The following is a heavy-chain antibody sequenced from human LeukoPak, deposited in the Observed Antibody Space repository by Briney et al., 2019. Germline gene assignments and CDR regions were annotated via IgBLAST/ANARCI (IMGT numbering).Heavy chain of an antibody. CDR2: INPNSGGT. J-gene: IGHJ5*02. CDR3: ARAFARAGTGRWFDP. D-gene: IGHD6-19*01. V-gene: IGHV1-2*06. Sequence: ASVKVSCKASGYTFTGYYMHWVRQAPGQGLEWMGRINPNSGGTNYAQKFQGRVTMTRDTSISTAYMELRSLRSDDTAVYYCARAFARAGTGRWFDPWGQGTLVTVSS. CDR1: GYTFTGYY.